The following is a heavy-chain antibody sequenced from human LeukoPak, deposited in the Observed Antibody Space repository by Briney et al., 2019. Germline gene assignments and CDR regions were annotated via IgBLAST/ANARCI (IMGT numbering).Heavy chain of an antibody. CDR3: ARKGIGSSRYQNMDV. V-gene: IGHV3-23*01. CDR2: ISIDGGRT. Sequence: PGRSLRLSCAASGFTFSSYAMSWVRQAPGKGPEWVSTISIDGGRTYSADSVKGRFTVSRDTSKNTLYLQMNSLRAEDTAVYYCARKGIGSSRYQNMDVWGKGTTVTVSS. D-gene: IGHD6-25*01. J-gene: IGHJ6*03. CDR1: GFTFSSYA.